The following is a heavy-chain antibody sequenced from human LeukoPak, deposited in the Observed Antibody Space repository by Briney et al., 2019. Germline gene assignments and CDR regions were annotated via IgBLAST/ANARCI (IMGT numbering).Heavy chain of an antibody. CDR3: ARRLLGYCSGGSCEYYFDY. Sequence: GESLKISCKGSGYRLTSYWIGWVRQMPGKGLEWMGIIYPGDSDTRYSPSFPGQVTISADKSISTAYLQWSSLKASDTAMYYCARRLLGYCSGGSCEYYFDYWGQGTLVTVSS. D-gene: IGHD2-15*01. V-gene: IGHV5-51*01. CDR1: GYRLTSYW. CDR2: IYPGDSDT. J-gene: IGHJ4*02.